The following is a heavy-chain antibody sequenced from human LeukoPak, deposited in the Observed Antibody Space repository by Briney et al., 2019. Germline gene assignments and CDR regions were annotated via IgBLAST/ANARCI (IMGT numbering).Heavy chain of an antibody. Sequence: GGSLRLSCAASGFTFSSYCMSWVRQAPGKGLEWVATIKQGRSEKYYVDSVKGRFTISRDNAKNSLYLQMNSLRAEDTAVYYCARDKAYYDFWSGLNGDHYGSGSKFDYWGQGTLVTVSS. V-gene: IGHV3-7*01. CDR1: GFTFSSYC. CDR3: ARDKAYYDFWSGLNGDHYGSGSKFDY. CDR2: IKQGRSEK. J-gene: IGHJ4*02. D-gene: IGHD3-3*01.